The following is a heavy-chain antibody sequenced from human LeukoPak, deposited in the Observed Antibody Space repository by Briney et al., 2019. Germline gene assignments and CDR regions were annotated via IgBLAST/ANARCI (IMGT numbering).Heavy chain of an antibody. CDR3: AKVGEDVLRFLEWLLYVDY. CDR1: GFTFSSYG. J-gene: IGHJ4*02. V-gene: IGHV3-30*02. CDR2: IRYDGSNK. D-gene: IGHD3-3*01. Sequence: PGGSLRLSCAASGFTFSSYGMHWVRQAPGKGVEWVAFIRYDGSNKYYADSVKGRFTISRDNSKNTLYLQMNSLRAEDTAVYYCAKVGEDVLRFLEWLLYVDYWGQGTLVTVSS.